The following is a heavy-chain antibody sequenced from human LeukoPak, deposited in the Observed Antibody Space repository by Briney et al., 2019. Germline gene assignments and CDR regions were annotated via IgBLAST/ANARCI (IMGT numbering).Heavy chain of an antibody. Sequence: GESLKISCKGSGYSFTSYWIGWVRQMPGKGLECMGIIYPGDSDTRYSPSFQGQVTISADKSISTAYLQWSSLKASDTAMYYCARRGYDYVWGSYRYHNWFDPWGQGTLVTVSS. V-gene: IGHV5-51*01. J-gene: IGHJ5*02. CDR2: IYPGDSDT. D-gene: IGHD3-16*02. CDR3: ARRGYDYVWGSYRYHNWFDP. CDR1: GYSFTSYW.